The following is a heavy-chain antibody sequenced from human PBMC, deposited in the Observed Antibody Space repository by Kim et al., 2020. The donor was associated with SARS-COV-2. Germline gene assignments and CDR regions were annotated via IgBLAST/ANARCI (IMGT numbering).Heavy chain of an antibody. V-gene: IGHV3-33*01. J-gene: IGHJ6*02. Sequence: YADTGKGGFTISRDNSKNTLYRQMNSLRAEDTAVYYCARDTRDYYGMDVWGQGTTVTVSS. CDR3: ARDTRDYYGMDV.